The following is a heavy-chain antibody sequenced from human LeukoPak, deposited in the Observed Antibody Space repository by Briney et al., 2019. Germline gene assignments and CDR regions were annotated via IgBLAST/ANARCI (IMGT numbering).Heavy chain of an antibody. CDR1: GGSFSGYY. J-gene: IGHJ3*02. CDR2: INHSGST. V-gene: IGHV4-34*01. CDR3: ARVKNPNTRFDI. Sequence: SETLSLTCAVYGGSFSGYYWSWIRQPPGKGLEWIGEINHSGSTNYNPSLKSRVTISVDTSKNQFSLKLSSVTAADTAVYYCARVKNPNTRFDIWGQGTMVTVSS. D-gene: IGHD2-2*02.